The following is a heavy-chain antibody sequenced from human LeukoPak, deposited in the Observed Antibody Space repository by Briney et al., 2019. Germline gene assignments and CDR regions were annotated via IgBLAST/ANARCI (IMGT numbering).Heavy chain of an antibody. CDR1: GFTFANYA. J-gene: IGHJ4*02. CDR2: ISGSGSNT. CDR3: AKERGISYTYEFDY. Sequence: GGPLRLSCAASGFTFANYAMTWVRQAPGKGLDWVSLISGSGSNTYYTDSVQGRFTISRDNSRNTLYLQMSSLRAEDTAIYYCAKERGISYTYEFDYWGQGALVTVSS. V-gene: IGHV3-23*01. D-gene: IGHD3-16*01.